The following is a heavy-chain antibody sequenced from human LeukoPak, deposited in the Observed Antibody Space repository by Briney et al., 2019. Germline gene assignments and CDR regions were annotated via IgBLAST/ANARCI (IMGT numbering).Heavy chain of an antibody. CDR2: IRSKANSYAT. V-gene: IGHV3-73*01. J-gene: IGHJ3*01. CDR1: GFTFSGSA. Sequence: SGGSLRLSCAASGFTFSGSAMHWVRQASGKGLEWVGRIRSKANSYATAYAASVKGRFTISRDDSKNTAYLQMNSLKTEDTAVYYCVRDPTPYFEGSGYYDALDVWGRGTMVTVSS. CDR3: VRDPTPYFEGSGYYDALDV. D-gene: IGHD3-22*01.